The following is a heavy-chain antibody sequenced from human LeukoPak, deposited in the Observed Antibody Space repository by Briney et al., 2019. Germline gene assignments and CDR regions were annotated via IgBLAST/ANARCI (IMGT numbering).Heavy chain of an antibody. D-gene: IGHD6-19*01. CDR2: VIHGGSS. V-gene: IGHV4-34*12. J-gene: IGHJ5*02. Sequence: SETLSLTCAVYGESFSGYSWSWFRQPPGKGLEWIGEVIHGGSSNYNPSLKSRVTISVDTSKNQFSLKLSSVTAADTAVYYCASRSSGWYVWFDPWGQGTLVTVSS. CDR3: ASRSSGWYVWFDP. CDR1: GESFSGYS.